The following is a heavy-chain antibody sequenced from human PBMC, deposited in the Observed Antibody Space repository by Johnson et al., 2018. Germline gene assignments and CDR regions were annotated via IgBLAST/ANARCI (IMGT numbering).Heavy chain of an antibody. J-gene: IGHJ3*02. CDR3: AREGGGAGREAFEI. CDR1: GGSFSGYY. CDR2: INHSGST. V-gene: IGHV4-34*01. Sequence: HVQLQQWGAGLLKPSETLSLTCAVYGGSFSGYYWSWIRQPPGKGLEWIGEINHSGSTNYNPSLTSRVTISVDTSKNQFSLKLSSVTAADTAVYYCAREGGGAGREAFEIWGQGTMVTVSS. D-gene: IGHD3-10*01.